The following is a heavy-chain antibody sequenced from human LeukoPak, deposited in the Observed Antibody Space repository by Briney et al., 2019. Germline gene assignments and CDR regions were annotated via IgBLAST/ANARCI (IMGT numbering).Heavy chain of an antibody. CDR2: IKQDGSEK. J-gene: IGHJ3*02. D-gene: IGHD4-17*01. Sequence: GGSLRLSCAASGFTFNSYWMRWVRQAPGKGLEWVANIKQDGSEKYYVDSVKGRFTISRDNSKNTLYLQMNSLRAEDTAVYYCAKSRPRGDGLDAFDIWGQGTMVTVSS. CDR1: GFTFNSYW. CDR3: AKSRPRGDGLDAFDI. V-gene: IGHV3-7*03.